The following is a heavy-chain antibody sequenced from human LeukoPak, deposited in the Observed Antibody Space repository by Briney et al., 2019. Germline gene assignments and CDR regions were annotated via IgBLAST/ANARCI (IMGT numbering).Heavy chain of an antibody. Sequence: PGRSLRLFCAASGFTFSSYAMHWVRQAPGKGLEWVAVISYDGSNKYYADSVKGRFTISRDNSKNTLYLQMNSLRAEDTAVYYCARVIRYSGYDMVPGYWGQGTLVTVSS. D-gene: IGHD5-12*01. V-gene: IGHV3-30*04. J-gene: IGHJ4*02. CDR3: ARVIRYSGYDMVPGY. CDR1: GFTFSSYA. CDR2: ISYDGSNK.